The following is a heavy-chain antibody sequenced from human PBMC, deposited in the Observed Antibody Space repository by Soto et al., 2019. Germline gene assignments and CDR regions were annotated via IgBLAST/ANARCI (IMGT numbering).Heavy chain of an antibody. D-gene: IGHD6-19*01. Sequence: QVQLVQSGAEVKKPGASVKVSCKASGYTFTSYEINWVRQATGQGLEWMGWMNPNSGNTGYAQKFQGRVTMTRNISISTAYMELSSLRSEDTAVYYCARGQSGYSSGWSPNDYWGQGTLVTVSS. CDR2: MNPNSGNT. CDR1: GYTFTSYE. J-gene: IGHJ4*02. CDR3: ARGQSGYSSGWSPNDY. V-gene: IGHV1-8*01.